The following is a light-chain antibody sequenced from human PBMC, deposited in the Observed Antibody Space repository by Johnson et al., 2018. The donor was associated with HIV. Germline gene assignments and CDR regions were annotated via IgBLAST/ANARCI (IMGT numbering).Light chain of an antibody. V-gene: IGLV1-51*02. J-gene: IGLJ1*01. Sequence: QSLLTQPPSVSAAAGQKVTISCSGSSSNIGNNYVSWYQHLPGTAPKLLIYENNKRPSEIPDRFSGSKSGTSATLGITELQSGDEADYYCGTWYSSRNPGGVFGTGTKVTVL. CDR1: SSNIGNNY. CDR2: ENN. CDR3: GTWYSSRNPGGV.